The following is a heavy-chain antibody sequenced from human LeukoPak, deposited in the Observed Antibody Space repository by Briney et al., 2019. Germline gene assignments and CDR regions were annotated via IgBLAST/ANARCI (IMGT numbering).Heavy chain of an antibody. CDR1: GFSFSGHW. D-gene: IGHD6-13*01. CDR2: ISPTGSTT. Sequence: GGSLRLSCAASGFSFSGHWMHWARQLPGKGLVWVSRISPTGSTTSYADSVKGRFTVSRDNAKNSLYLQMNSLRAEDTAVYYCARAAGSSWFSDYWGQGTLVTVSS. J-gene: IGHJ4*02. V-gene: IGHV3-74*01. CDR3: ARAAGSSWFSDY.